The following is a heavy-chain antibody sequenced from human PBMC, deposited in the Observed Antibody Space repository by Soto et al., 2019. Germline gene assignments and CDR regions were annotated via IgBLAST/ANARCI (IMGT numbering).Heavy chain of an antibody. CDR2: ISGSGGST. V-gene: IGHV3-23*01. D-gene: IGHD6-19*01. CDR1: GFTFSSYA. CDR3: VKDANVVASTASAFDI. Sequence: GGSLRLSCAASGFTFSSYAMSWVRQAQGKGLEWVSAISGSGGSTYYADSVKGRFTISRDNSKNTLYLQMNSLRAEDTAVYYCVKDANVVASTASAFDIWGQGTMVTVSS. J-gene: IGHJ3*02.